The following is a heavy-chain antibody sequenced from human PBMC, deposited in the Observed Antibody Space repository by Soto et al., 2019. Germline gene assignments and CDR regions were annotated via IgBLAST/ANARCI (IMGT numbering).Heavy chain of an antibody. Sequence: QVQLVQSGAEVKKPGSSVKVSCKASGGTFSSYTISWVRQAPGQGLEWMGRMIPILGIANYAEKFPGRVTIAADKATSTAYMELSSLRSEDTAVYYCARGWFGELESHRDVAFDIWGQGTMVTVSS. CDR3: ARGWFGELESHRDVAFDI. V-gene: IGHV1-69*02. CDR2: MIPILGIA. J-gene: IGHJ3*02. CDR1: GGTFSSYT. D-gene: IGHD3-10*01.